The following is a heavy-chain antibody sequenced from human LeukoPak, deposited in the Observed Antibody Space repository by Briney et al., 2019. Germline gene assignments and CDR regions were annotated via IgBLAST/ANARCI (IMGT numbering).Heavy chain of an antibody. V-gene: IGHV4-34*01. D-gene: IGHD2-21*01. Sequence: SETLSLTCAVYGGSFSGYYWSWIRQPPGKGLGWIGEINHSGSTNYNPSLKSRVTISVDTSKNQFSLKLSSVTAADTAVYYCARDVVVIASYFDYWGQGTLVTVSS. CDR2: INHSGST. J-gene: IGHJ4*02. CDR3: ARDVVVIASYFDY. CDR1: GGSFSGYY.